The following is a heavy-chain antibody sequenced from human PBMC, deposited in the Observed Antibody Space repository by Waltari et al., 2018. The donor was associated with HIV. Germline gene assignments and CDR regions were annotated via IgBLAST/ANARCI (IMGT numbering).Heavy chain of an antibody. CDR2: IYHSGST. D-gene: IGHD3-10*01. J-gene: IGHJ6*02. Sequence: QVQLQESGPGLVKPSETLSLTCTVSGYSISSGYYWGWIPQPPGKGLEWIGSIYHSGSTYYNPSLKSRVTISVDTSKNQFSLKLSSVTAADTAVYYCARGDQSYPRLWFGEFGMDVWGQGTTVTVSS. CDR3: ARGDQSYPRLWFGEFGMDV. V-gene: IGHV4-38-2*02. CDR1: GYSISSGYY.